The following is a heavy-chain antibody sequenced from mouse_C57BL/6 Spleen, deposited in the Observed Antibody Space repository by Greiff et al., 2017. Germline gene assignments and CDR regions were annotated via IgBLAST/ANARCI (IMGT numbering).Heavy chain of an antibody. V-gene: IGHV2-9-1*01. CDR2: IWTGGGT. J-gene: IGHJ4*01. CDR3: ARFITTVVAEYYYAMYY. Sequence: QVQLKESGPGLVAPSQSLSITCTVSGFSLTSYAISWVRQPPGKGLEWLGVIWTGGGTNYTSALKSRLSISKDNSKSQVFLKMNSLQTDDTARYYCARFITTVVAEYYYAMYYWGQGTSVTVSS. D-gene: IGHD1-1*01. CDR1: GFSLTSYA.